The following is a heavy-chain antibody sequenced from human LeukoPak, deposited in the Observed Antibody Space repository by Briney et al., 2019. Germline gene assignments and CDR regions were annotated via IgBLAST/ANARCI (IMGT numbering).Heavy chain of an antibody. D-gene: IGHD6-19*01. CDR2: INHSGST. J-gene: IGHJ4*02. CDR3: ARARGAVAIDY. V-gene: IGHV4-34*01. CDR1: GGSFSGYY. Sequence: PSETLSLTCAVYGGSFSGYYWSWIRQPPGKGLEWIGGINHSGSTNYNPSLKSRVTISVDTSKNQFSLKLSSVTAADTAVYYCARARGAVAIDYWGQGTLVTVSS.